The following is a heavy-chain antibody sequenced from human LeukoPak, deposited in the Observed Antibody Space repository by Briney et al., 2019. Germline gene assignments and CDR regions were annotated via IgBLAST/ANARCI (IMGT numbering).Heavy chain of an antibody. CDR1: GFTFSSYS. CDR3: AKDSGSIAAVSRFDP. D-gene: IGHD6-13*01. Sequence: TGGSLRLSCAASGFTFSSYSMNWVRQAPGKGLEWVSSISSSSSYIYYADSVKGRFTISRDNAKNSLYLQMNSLRAEDTAVYYCAKDSGSIAAVSRFDPWGQGTLVTVSS. V-gene: IGHV3-21*01. CDR2: ISSSSSYI. J-gene: IGHJ5*02.